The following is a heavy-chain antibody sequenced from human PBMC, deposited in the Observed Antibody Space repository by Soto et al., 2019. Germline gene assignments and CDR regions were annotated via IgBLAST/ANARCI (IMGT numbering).Heavy chain of an antibody. V-gene: IGHV3-30-3*01. CDR3: ARSSSGCDFWSGYYTAPYYYYGMDV. J-gene: IGHJ6*02. CDR2: ISYDGSNK. Sequence: GGSLRLSCAASGFTFSSYAMHWVRQAPGKGLEWVAVISYDGSNKYYADSVKGRFTISRDNSKNTLYLQMNSLRAEDTAVYYCARSSSGCDFWSGYYTAPYYYYGMDVWGQGTTVTVSS. CDR1: GFTFSSYA. D-gene: IGHD3-3*01.